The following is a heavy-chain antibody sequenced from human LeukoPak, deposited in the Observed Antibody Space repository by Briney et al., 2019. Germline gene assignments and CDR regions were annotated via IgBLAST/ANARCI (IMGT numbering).Heavy chain of an antibody. CDR3: TRGGSCSGGHCYSMAYYYYGLDV. J-gene: IGHJ6*02. V-gene: IGHV4-39*07. CDR2: IYYSGST. Sequence: SETLSLTCSVSGGSISSSSYYWGWIRQPPGKGLEWIGSIYYSGSTYYSPSLKSRVTISVDTSKNQFSLNLNSVTAADRAVYYCTRGGSCSGGHCYSMAYYYYGLDVWGQGTTVTVSS. CDR1: GGSISSSSYY. D-gene: IGHD2-15*01.